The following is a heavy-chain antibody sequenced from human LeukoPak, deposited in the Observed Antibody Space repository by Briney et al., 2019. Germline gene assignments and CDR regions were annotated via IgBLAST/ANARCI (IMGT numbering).Heavy chain of an antibody. CDR3: ARGAKWAYYFDY. Sequence: GGSLRLSCEVSGFTFTIHWMSWVRQAPGKGLEWVAKINPDGNEKSYVDSVKGRFTISRDNAKDTLYLHMNSLTAEDTAVYYCARGAKWAYYFDYWGQGTLVTVSS. J-gene: IGHJ4*02. CDR1: GFTFTIHW. CDR2: INPDGNEK. V-gene: IGHV3-7*01. D-gene: IGHD1-26*01.